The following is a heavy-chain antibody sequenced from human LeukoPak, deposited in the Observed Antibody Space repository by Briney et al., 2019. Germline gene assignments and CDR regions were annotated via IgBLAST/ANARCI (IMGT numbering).Heavy chain of an antibody. J-gene: IGHJ6*03. CDR1: GFIFDDYG. CDR3: ARVTGYYFYIDL. Sequence: RPGGSLRLSCGASGFIFDDYGMAWVRQAPGKGLEWVAGMNWNGDSRGYADSVKGRFTISRDNAKNSLQLQMSSLRPEDTAFYYCARVTGYYFYIDLWGNGTTVTVS. V-gene: IGHV3-20*04. CDR2: MNWNGDSR.